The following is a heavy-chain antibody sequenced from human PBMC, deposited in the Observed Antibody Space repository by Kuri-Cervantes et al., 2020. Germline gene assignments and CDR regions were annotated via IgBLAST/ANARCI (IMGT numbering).Heavy chain of an antibody. CDR3: ARGARIAAASLFCAFDI. Sequence: ASVKVSCKASGYTFTGYYMHWVRQAPGQGLEWMGWINPNSGGTNYAQKFQGRVTMTRDTSISTAYMELSRLGCDDTAVYYCARGARIAAASLFCAFDIWGQGTMVTVSS. CDR1: GYTFTGYY. V-gene: IGHV1-2*02. D-gene: IGHD6-13*01. J-gene: IGHJ3*02. CDR2: INPNSGGT.